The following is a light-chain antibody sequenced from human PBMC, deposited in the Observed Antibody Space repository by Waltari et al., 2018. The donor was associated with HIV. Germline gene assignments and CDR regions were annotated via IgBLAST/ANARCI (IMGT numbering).Light chain of an antibody. Sequence: SELTQDPAVSVALGQTVSITCQGDNVRNFDARWYQMKPGQAPLRVVYRSNKRPSGISDRFSGSSSGDTASLTITGLQAGDEADYFCSSRDSSGNYVVFGGGTTLTVL. J-gene: IGLJ2*01. V-gene: IGLV3-19*01. CDR3: SSRDSSGNYVV. CDR2: RSN. CDR1: NVRNFD.